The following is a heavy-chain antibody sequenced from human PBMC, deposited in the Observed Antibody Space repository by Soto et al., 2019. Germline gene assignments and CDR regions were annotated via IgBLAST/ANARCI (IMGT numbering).Heavy chain of an antibody. CDR2: IWYDGSNK. Sequence: GGSLRLSCAASGFTFSSYGMHWVRQAPGKGLEWVAVIWYDGSNKYYADSVKGRFTISRDNSKNTLYLQMNSLRAEDTAVYYCARDFNSGAYGMDVWGQGTTVTVSS. V-gene: IGHV3-33*01. D-gene: IGHD5-12*01. J-gene: IGHJ6*02. CDR1: GFTFSSYG. CDR3: ARDFNSGAYGMDV.